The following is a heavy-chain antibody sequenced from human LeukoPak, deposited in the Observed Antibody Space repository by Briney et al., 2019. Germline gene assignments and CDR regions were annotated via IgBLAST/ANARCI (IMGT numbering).Heavy chain of an antibody. CDR3: ARNYGSGSFYNC. V-gene: IGHV3-66*01. J-gene: IGHJ4*02. CDR2: LYSGGSI. CDR1: GFTVSSNY. Sequence: PGGSLRLSCAASGFTVSSNYMSWVRQAPGKGLEWVSVLYSGGSIYYADSVKGRFTISRDNSKNTLYLQMNSLRDEDTAVYYCARNYGSGSFYNCWGQGTLVTVSS. D-gene: IGHD3-10*01.